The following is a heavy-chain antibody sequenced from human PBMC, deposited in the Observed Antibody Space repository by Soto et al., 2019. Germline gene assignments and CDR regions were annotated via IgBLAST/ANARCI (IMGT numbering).Heavy chain of an antibody. CDR2: VNRGASSL. V-gene: IGHV3-48*02. CDR3: ARQINWRDGGA. J-gene: IGHJ5*02. Sequence: GGSLRLSCAASGFSLSDHGVNWVRQAPGKGLEWISSVNRGASSLYYAESVKGRFTMSRDDAKNSVYLQMNSLRDGDTAVYYCARQINWRDGGAWGQGTLVTVSS. D-gene: IGHD3-16*01. CDR1: GFSLSDHG.